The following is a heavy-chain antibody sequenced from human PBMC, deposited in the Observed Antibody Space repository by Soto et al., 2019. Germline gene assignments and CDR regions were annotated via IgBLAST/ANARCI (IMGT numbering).Heavy chain of an antibody. CDR1: GFTFSSYA. CDR3: AKIPLEIYYDSSGYLSD. D-gene: IGHD3-22*01. CDR2: ISGSGGST. J-gene: IGHJ4*02. Sequence: GGSLRLSCAASGFTFSSYAMSWVRQAPGKGLEWVSAISGSGGSTYYADSVKGRFTISRDNSKNTLYLQMNSLRAEDTAVYYCAKIPLEIYYDSSGYLSDWGQGTLVTVSS. V-gene: IGHV3-23*01.